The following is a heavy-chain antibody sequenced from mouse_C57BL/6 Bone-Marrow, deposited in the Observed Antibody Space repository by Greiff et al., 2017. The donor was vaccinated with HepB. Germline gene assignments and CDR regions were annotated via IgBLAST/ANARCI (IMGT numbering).Heavy chain of an antibody. CDR1: GYSITSGYY. V-gene: IGHV3-6*01. Sequence: EVQVVESGPGLVKPSQSLSLTCSVTGYSITSGYYWNWIRQFPGNKLEWMGYISYDGSNNYNPSLKNRISITRDTSKNQFFLKLNSVTTEDTATYYCATVPDYYAMDYWGQGTSVTVSS. D-gene: IGHD1-1*01. CDR3: ATVPDYYAMDY. CDR2: ISYDGSN. J-gene: IGHJ4*01.